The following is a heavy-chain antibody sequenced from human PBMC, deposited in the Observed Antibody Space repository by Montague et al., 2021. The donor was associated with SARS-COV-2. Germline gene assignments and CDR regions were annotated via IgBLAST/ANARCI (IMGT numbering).Heavy chain of an antibody. Sequence: SXTLSLTCSVSNGSITSYFWSWIRQPPGKRLEWIGYIYYRGSTNYNPSLESRVTMSVDTSKNQFSLKLRFVTNADTAVYYCARTGLNNRIDSWGQGTPVIGSS. CDR3: ARTGLNNRIDS. CDR2: IYYRGST. V-gene: IGHV4-59*01. CDR1: NGSITSYF. J-gene: IGHJ5*01.